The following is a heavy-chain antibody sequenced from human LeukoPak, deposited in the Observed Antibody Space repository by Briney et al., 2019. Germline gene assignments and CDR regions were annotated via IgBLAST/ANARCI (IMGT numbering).Heavy chain of an antibody. Sequence: PGGSLRLSCAASGFTFSSYGMHWVRQAPGKGLEWVAVISYDGSNKYYADSVKGRFTISRDNSKNTLYLQMNSLRAEDTAVYYCAKASYYGSGVDYWGQGTLVTVSS. CDR3: AKASYYGSGVDY. CDR1: GFTFSSYG. J-gene: IGHJ4*02. V-gene: IGHV3-30*18. D-gene: IGHD3-10*01. CDR2: ISYDGSNK.